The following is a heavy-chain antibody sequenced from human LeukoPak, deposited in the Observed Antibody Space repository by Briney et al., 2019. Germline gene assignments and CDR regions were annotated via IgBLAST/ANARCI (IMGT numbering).Heavy chain of an antibody. V-gene: IGHV4-34*01. CDR2: INHSGST. CDR3: ARGVTRVIHYYGSGSYHDY. J-gene: IGHJ4*02. CDR1: GGSFSGYY. D-gene: IGHD3-10*01. Sequence: SETLSLTCAVYGGSFSGYYWSWIRQPPGKGLEWIGEINHSGSTNYNPSLKSRVTISVDTSKNQFSLKLSSVTAADTAVYYCARGVTRVIHYYGSGSYHDYWGQGTLVTVSS.